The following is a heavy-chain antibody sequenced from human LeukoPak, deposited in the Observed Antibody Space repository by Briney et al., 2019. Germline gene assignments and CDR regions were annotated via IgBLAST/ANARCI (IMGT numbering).Heavy chain of an antibody. D-gene: IGHD3-22*01. Sequence: SQTLSLTCAVSGGSISSGGYSWSWIRQPPGKGLEWIGYIYHSGSTYYNPSRKSRVTISVDRSKNQFSLKLSSVTAADTAVYYCARTPDPNDSSGYLIPHAFDIWGQGTTVTVSS. CDR3: ARTPDPNDSSGYLIPHAFDI. J-gene: IGHJ3*02. V-gene: IGHV4-30-2*01. CDR1: GGSISSGGYS. CDR2: IYHSGST.